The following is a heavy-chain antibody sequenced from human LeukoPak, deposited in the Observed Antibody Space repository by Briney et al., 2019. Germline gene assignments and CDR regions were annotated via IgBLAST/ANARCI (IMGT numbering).Heavy chain of an antibody. J-gene: IGHJ4*02. CDR2: IFYTGKT. Sequence: SETLSLTCTLSGDSFRSGGLYWGWIRQPPGKRPEWIGDIFYTGKTNYNPSLESRVTISLDTSKSQFSLKLTSMTAADTAVYFCARNFDSWGQGILVTVSS. V-gene: IGHV4-61*08. CDR3: ARNFDS. CDR1: GDSFRSGGLY.